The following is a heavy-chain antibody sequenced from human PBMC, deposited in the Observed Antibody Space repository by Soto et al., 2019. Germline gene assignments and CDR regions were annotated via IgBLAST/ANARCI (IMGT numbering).Heavy chain of an antibody. J-gene: IGHJ5*02. CDR1: GFTFSSYG. Sequence: GGSLRLSCAASGFTFSSYGMHWVRQAPGKGLEWVAVISYDGSNKYYADSVKGRFTISRDNSKNTLYLQMNSLRAEDTAVYYCAKDLSRWLQSKNWFDPWGQGTLVTVSS. CDR2: ISYDGSNK. D-gene: IGHD5-12*01. V-gene: IGHV3-30*18. CDR3: AKDLSRWLQSKNWFDP.